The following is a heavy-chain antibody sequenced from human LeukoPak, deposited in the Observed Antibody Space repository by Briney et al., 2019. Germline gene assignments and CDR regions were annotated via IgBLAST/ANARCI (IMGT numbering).Heavy chain of an antibody. D-gene: IGHD1-26*01. Sequence: GGSLRLSCAASGFTFSSYSMNWVRQAPGKGLEWVSSISSSSSYIYYADSVKGRFTISRDNAENSLYLQMNSLRAEDTAVYYCAMWELLYAFDIWGQGTMVTVSS. CDR3: AMWELLYAFDI. V-gene: IGHV3-21*04. CDR2: ISSSSSYI. CDR1: GFTFSSYS. J-gene: IGHJ3*02.